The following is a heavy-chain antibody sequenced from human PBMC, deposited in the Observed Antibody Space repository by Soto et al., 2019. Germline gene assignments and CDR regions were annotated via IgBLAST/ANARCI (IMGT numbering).Heavy chain of an antibody. CDR2: IFPSGTT. J-gene: IGHJ4*02. CDR3: ARSREFDY. Sequence: PSETLSLTCGVSGGSLSGATYSWNWIRQPPGKGLEWIGYIFPSGTTYYTPSLKSRVTISIDVSKNQFSLSLRSLTAADTAVYYCARSREFDYWSQGTLVTVSS. CDR1: GGSLSGATYS. V-gene: IGHV4-30-2*01.